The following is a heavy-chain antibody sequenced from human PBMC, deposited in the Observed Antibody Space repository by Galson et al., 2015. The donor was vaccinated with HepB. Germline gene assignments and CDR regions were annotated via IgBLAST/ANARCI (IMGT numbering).Heavy chain of an antibody. CDR3: ARDRVLRSLGYWYFDL. Sequence: SLRLSCAASGFTFSSYGMHWVRQAPGKGLEWVAVIWYAGSNKYYADSVKGRFTISRDNFKKMVYLQMNSLRAEDTAVYYCARDRVLRSLGYWYFDLWGRGTLVTVSS. D-gene: IGHD4-17*01. CDR1: GFTFSSYG. CDR2: IWYAGSNK. V-gene: IGHV3-33*08. J-gene: IGHJ2*01.